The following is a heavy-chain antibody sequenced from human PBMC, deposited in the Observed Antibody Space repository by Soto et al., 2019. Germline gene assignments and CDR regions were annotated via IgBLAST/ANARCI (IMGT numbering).Heavy chain of an antibody. CDR3: ARSSTVTTGYYYYYGMDV. CDR1: GFTFSSYG. Sequence: PGGSLRLSCAASGFTFSSYGMHWVRQAPGKGLEWVAVIWYDGSNKYYADSVKGRFTISRDKSKNTLYLQMNSLRAEDTAVYYCARSSTVTTGYYYYYGMDVWGQATTVTVSS. J-gene: IGHJ6*02. V-gene: IGHV3-33*01. CDR2: IWYDGSNK. D-gene: IGHD4-17*01.